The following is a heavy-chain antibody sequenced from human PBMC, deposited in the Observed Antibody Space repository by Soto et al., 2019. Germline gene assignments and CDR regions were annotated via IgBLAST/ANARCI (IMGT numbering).Heavy chain of an antibody. Sequence: SETLSLTCTVSGGSISSGDYYWSWIRQPPGKGLEWIGYIYYSGSTYYNPSLKSRVTISVDTSKNQFSLKLSSVTAADTAVYYCARVHLLTINYLGQETLHTVSS. J-gene: IGHJ4*01. V-gene: IGHV4-30-4*01. CDR1: GGSISSGDYY. CDR3: ARVHLLTINY. D-gene: IGHD3-10*01. CDR2: IYYSGST.